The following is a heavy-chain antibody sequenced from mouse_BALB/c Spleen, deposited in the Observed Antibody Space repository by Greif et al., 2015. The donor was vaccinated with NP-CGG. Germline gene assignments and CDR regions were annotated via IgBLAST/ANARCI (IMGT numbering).Heavy chain of an antibody. Sequence: VQLVESGAELVRPGSSVKISCKASGYAFSSYWMNWVKQRPGQGLEWIGQIYPGDGDTNYNGKLKGKATLTADKSSSTAYMQLSSLTSEDSAAYFCARYDYDYYAMDYWGQGTSVTVSS. V-gene: IGHV1-80*01. CDR1: GYAFSSYW. CDR2: IYPGDGDT. CDR3: ARYDYDYYAMDY. J-gene: IGHJ4*01. D-gene: IGHD2-4*01.